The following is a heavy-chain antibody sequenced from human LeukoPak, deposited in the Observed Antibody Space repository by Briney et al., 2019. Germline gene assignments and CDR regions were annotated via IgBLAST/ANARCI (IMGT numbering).Heavy chain of an antibody. Sequence: GGSLRLSCAASGFSFDDYSMNWVRQAPGKGLEWVSSISPDSNHIYYADSVRGRFTMPRDDSQNSLHLRMNSLRADDTAVYYCTRLLLESSPPNDFWGQGTLVAVSS. CDR3: TRLLLESSPPNDF. CDR1: GFSFDDYS. D-gene: IGHD3-3*01. J-gene: IGHJ4*02. V-gene: IGHV3-21*01. CDR2: ISPDSNHI.